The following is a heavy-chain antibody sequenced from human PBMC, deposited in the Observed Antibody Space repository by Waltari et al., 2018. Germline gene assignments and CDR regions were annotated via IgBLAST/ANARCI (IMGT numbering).Heavy chain of an antibody. CDR2: IYYSGST. D-gene: IGHD2-2*01. V-gene: IGHV4-39*07. CDR3: ARIVVPAYYYYYMDV. CDR1: GCSISSSSYY. Sequence: QLQLQESGPGLVKPSETLSLTCTVSGCSISSSSYYWGWIRQTPGKGLEWIGNIYYSGSTYYNPSLKSRVTISVDTSKNQFSLKLSSVTAADTAVYYCARIVVPAYYYYYMDVWGKGTTVTISS. J-gene: IGHJ6*03.